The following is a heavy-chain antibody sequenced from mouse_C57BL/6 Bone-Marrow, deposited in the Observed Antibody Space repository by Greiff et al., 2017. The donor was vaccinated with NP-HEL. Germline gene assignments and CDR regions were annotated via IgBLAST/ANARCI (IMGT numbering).Heavy chain of an antibody. D-gene: IGHD2-4*01. V-gene: IGHV5-16*01. CDR2: INYDGSST. J-gene: IGHJ4*01. CDR1: GFTFSDYY. Sequence: DVHLVESEGGLVQPGSSMKLSYTASGFTFSDYYMAWVRQVPEKGLEWVANINYDGSSTYYLDSLKSRFIISRDNAKNILYLQMSSLKSEDTATYYCAREGGLRRRTYAMDYWGQGTSVTVSS. CDR3: AREGGLRRRTYAMDY.